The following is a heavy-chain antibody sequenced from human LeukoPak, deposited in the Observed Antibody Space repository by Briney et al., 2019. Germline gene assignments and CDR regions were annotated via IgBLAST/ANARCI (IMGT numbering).Heavy chain of an antibody. Sequence: SETLSLTCTVSGDSFSSVDYYWGWIRQPPGKGLEWIGNIYYSGSTYYNPSLKSRVTISVDTSKNQFSLKLSSVTAADTAVYYCARAKAVVTSPRGDYFDYWGQGTLVTVSS. CDR1: GDSFSSVDYY. CDR3: ARAKAVVTSPRGDYFDY. D-gene: IGHD4-23*01. V-gene: IGHV4-39*07. CDR2: IYYSGST. J-gene: IGHJ4*02.